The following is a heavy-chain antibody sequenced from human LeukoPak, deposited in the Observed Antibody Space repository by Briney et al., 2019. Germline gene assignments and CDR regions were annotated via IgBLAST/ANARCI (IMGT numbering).Heavy chain of an antibody. V-gene: IGHV5-51*01. CDR2: IYPGDSDT. CDR3: ASSWGGSHDYSNLPLDY. Sequence: GESLKISCKGSGYSFTSYWIGWVRQMPGKGLEWMGIIYPGDSDTRYSPSFQGQVTISADKSISTAYLQWSSLKASGTAMYYCASSWGGSHDYSNLPLDYWGQGTLVTVSS. J-gene: IGHJ4*02. D-gene: IGHD4-11*01. CDR1: GYSFTSYW.